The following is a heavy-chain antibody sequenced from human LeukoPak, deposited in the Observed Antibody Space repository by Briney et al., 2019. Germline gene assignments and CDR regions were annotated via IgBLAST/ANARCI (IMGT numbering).Heavy chain of an antibody. CDR2: IFYSGST. D-gene: IGHD4-17*01. J-gene: IGHJ3*02. Sequence: SETLSLTCTVPGASISSYYWSWIRQPPGKGLEWIGYIFYSGSTNYNPSLESRVTMSVDTSKNQFSLKLSSVTAADTAFYYCARTYGRAFDIWGQGTMVTVSS. V-gene: IGHV4-59*01. CDR3: ARTYGRAFDI. CDR1: GASISSYY.